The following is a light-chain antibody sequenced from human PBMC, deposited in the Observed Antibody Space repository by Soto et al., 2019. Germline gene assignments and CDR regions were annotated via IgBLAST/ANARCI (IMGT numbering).Light chain of an antibody. V-gene: IGKV3-11*01. CDR1: QSVSNY. CDR3: QQRSNWPPLT. Sequence: EIVLTQSPATLSLSPGERATLSCRASQSVSNYLAWYQQKPGQAPRLLIYDASNRATGSPARFSGSGSGTDFKLTISSLGPEDCAVYYCQQRSNWPPLTFGGGTKVEIK. CDR2: DAS. J-gene: IGKJ4*01.